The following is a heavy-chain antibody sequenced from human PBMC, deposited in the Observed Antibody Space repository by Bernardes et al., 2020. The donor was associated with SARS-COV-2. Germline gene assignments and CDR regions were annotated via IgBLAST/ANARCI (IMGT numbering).Heavy chain of an antibody. V-gene: IGHV1-2*02. J-gene: IGHJ4*02. CDR3: ARDLYSSWVTPLDY. Sequence: ASVKVSCKASGYTFTGYYMHWVRQAPGQGLEWMGWINPNSGGTNYAQKFQGRVTMTRDTSISTAYMELSRLRSDDTAVYYCARDLYSSWVTPLDYWGQGTLVTVSS. CDR2: INPNSGGT. CDR1: GYTFTGYY. D-gene: IGHD6-13*01.